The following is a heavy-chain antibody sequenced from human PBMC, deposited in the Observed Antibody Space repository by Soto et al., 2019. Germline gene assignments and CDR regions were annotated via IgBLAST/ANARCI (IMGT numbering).Heavy chain of an antibody. CDR1: GFTFSSYS. D-gene: IGHD2-2*01. J-gene: IGHJ5*02. Sequence: EVQLVESGGGLVKPGGSLRLSCAASGFTFSSYSMNWVRQAPGKGLEWVSSISSSSSYIYYADSVKGRFTISRDNAKNSLYLKMNSLRAEDTAVYYCARARGGVVDNWFDPWGQGTLVTVSS. CDR2: ISSSSSYI. CDR3: ARARGGVVDNWFDP. V-gene: IGHV3-21*01.